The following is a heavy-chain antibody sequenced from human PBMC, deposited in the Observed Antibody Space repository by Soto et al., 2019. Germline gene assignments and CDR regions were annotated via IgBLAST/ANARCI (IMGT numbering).Heavy chain of an antibody. Sequence: ETLSLTCSFFGGSMGSSSYYWAWIRQPLGKGLEWIGGMDYSGRAYYNSSLKSRVIISVDTSKNKFSLKLNSVTAADTAVYYCARQKRITVVGVAPIRGIFDYWGKGDLVTVS. J-gene: IGHJ4*02. CDR2: MDYSGRA. CDR1: GGSMGSSSYY. D-gene: IGHD3-3*01. CDR3: ARQKRITVVGVAPIRGIFDY. V-gene: IGHV4-39*01.